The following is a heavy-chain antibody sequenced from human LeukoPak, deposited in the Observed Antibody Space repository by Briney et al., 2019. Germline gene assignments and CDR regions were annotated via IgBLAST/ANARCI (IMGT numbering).Heavy chain of an antibody. D-gene: IGHD3-22*01. V-gene: IGHV1-8*01. CDR2: TNPNSGNT. CDR3: ARGSPSYYYDSSAYYVY. Sequence: AAVNVTCKASGYTFTSYDINWVRQATGQGMGWMGWTNPNSGNTGYAQKFQGRVTMTRNTSISTAYMELSSLRSEDTAVYYCARGSPSYYYDSSAYYVYWGQGTLVTVSS. J-gene: IGHJ4*02. CDR1: GYTFTSYD.